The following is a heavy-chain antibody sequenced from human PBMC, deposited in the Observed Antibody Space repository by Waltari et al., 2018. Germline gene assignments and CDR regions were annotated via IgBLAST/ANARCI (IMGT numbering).Heavy chain of an antibody. Sequence: EVQLVESGGGLVQPGGSLSLSCTASGFTFSSYGMTWVRQAPGKGLEWVSAIGGSTGSTNYADSVRGRFTISRDNSKNTLYLQMNSLRAEDTALYYCAKSGRSPWAFDIWGQGTMVTVSS. J-gene: IGHJ3*02. CDR1: GFTFSSYG. D-gene: IGHD3-10*01. V-gene: IGHV3-23*04. CDR3: AKSGRSPWAFDI. CDR2: IGGSTGST.